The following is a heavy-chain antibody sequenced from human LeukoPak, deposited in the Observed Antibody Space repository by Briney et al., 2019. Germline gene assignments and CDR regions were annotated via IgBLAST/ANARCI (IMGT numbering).Heavy chain of an antibody. CDR1: GFTFSSYS. V-gene: IGHV3-30*02. Sequence: GGSLRLSCAASGFTFSSYSMNWVRQAPGKGLEWVAFIRYDGCNKYYADSVKGRFTISRDNSKNTLYLQMNSLRAEDTAVYYCAKAYSPDYWGQGTLVTVSS. D-gene: IGHD4-11*01. J-gene: IGHJ4*02. CDR2: IRYDGCNK. CDR3: AKAYSPDY.